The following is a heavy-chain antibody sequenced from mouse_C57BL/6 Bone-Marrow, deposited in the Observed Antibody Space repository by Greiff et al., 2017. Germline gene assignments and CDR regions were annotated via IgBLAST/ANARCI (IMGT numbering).Heavy chain of an antibody. D-gene: IGHD2-5*01. CDR1: GFNIKDDY. J-gene: IGHJ2*01. CDR3: TTPPIVTTGVRWYFDY. V-gene: IGHV14-4*01. CDR2: IDPENGDT. Sequence: VHVKQSGAELVRPGASVKLSCTASGFNIKDDYMHWVKQRPEQGLEWIGWIDPENGDTEYASKFQGKATITADTSSNTAYLQLSSLTSEDTAVYYCTTPPIVTTGVRWYFDYWGQGTTLTVSS.